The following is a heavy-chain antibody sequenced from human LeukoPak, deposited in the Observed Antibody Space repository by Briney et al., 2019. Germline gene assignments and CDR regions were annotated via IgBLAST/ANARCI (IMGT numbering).Heavy chain of an antibody. CDR3: ARDQSGSYYPDL. V-gene: IGHV3-21*01. CDR2: ISSSSSYI. J-gene: IGHJ2*01. Sequence: SGGSLRLSCAASGFTFSSYSMNWVRQAPGKGLEWVSSISSSSSYIYYADSVKGRFTISRDNAKNSLYLQMNSLRAEDTAVYYCARDQSGSYYPDLWGRGTLVTVSS. CDR1: GFTFSSYS. D-gene: IGHD1-26*01.